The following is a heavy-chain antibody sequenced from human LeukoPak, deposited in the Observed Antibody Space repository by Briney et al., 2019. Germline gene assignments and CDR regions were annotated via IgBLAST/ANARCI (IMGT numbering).Heavy chain of an antibody. J-gene: IGHJ4*02. CDR1: GGSFSGYY. CDR3: ARGSPYYYDSSGYYGFGY. D-gene: IGHD3-22*01. Sequence: SETLSLTCAVYGGSFSGYYWSWIRQPPGKGLEWIGEINHSGSTNYNPSLKSRVTISVDTSKNQFSLKLSSVTAADTAVYYCARGSPYYYDSSGYYGFGYWGQGTLVTVSS. CDR2: INHSGST. V-gene: IGHV4-34*01.